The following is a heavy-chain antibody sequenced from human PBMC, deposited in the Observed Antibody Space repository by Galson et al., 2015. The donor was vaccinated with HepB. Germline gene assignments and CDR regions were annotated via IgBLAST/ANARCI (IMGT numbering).Heavy chain of an antibody. V-gene: IGHV4-34*01. D-gene: IGHD5-18*01. J-gene: IGHJ4*02. CDR1: GGSFSGYY. Sequence: LSLTCAVYGGSFSGYYWSWIRQPPGKGLEWIGEINHSGSTNYNPSLKSRVTISVDTSKNQFSLKLSSVTAADTAVYYCARGRAAMVYWGQGTLVTVSS. CDR3: ARGRAAMVY. CDR2: INHSGST.